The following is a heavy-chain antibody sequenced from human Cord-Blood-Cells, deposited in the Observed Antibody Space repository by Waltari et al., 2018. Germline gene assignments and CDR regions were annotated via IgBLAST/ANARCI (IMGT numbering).Heavy chain of an antibody. V-gene: IGHV3-53*01. CDR1: GLTVGSNY. CDR2: IYSGGST. J-gene: IGHJ4*02. D-gene: IGHD2-2*01. CDR3: ARDSSRGCDY. Sequence: EVQLVEPGGGLIQHGGSLRLSCPASGLTVGSNYIRWVRQAPGKGREWVSVIYSGGSTYYADSVKGRFTISRDNSKNTLYLQMNSLRAEDTAVYYCARDSSRGCDYWGQGTLVSVSS.